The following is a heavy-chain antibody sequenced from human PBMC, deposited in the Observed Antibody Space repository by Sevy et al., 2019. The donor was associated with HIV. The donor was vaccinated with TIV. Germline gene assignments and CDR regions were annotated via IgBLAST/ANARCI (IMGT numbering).Heavy chain of an antibody. V-gene: IGHV3-23*01. D-gene: IGHD2-8*01. CDR3: AREGCTKPHDY. J-gene: IGHJ4*02. CDR2: LSFGCGEI. Sequence: GGSPRLSCAASGFTFSKYSMSWVRQPPGKGLEWVSTLSFGCGEINYAHSVKGRFTISRDNSKSSVYLQMNNLRPEDTAVYYCAREGCTKPHDYWGQGTLVTVSS. CDR1: GFTFSKYS.